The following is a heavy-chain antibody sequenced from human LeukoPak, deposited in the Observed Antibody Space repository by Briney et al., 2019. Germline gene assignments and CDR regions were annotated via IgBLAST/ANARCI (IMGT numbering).Heavy chain of an antibody. V-gene: IGHV4-4*02. D-gene: IGHD1-1*01. J-gene: IGHJ4*02. CDR1: GGSISSNNW. CDR2: IYHSGSP. Sequence: SETLSLTCAVSGGSISSNNWWGWVRQPPGKGLEWIGEIYHSGSPNYNPSLKSRVTISVDKSRNHFSLNLSSVTATDTAVYYCARVNINNWHSCDYWGQGTLVTVSS. CDR3: ARVNINNWHSCDY.